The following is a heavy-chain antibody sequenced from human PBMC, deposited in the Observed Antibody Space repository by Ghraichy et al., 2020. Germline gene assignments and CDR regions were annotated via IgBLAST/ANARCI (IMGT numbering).Heavy chain of an antibody. J-gene: IGHJ4*02. CDR1: GFPLGAHW. CDR2: IKEDGSEQ. V-gene: IGHV3-7*03. CDR3: GRDGGRWSSSSCAETY. Sequence: LSLTCAASGFPLGAHWMCWVRQAPGKGLEWLANIKEDGSEQYYVDSVKGRFTVSRDNAKNTLFLQMDSLRDDDTAVYYCGRDGGRWSSSSCAETYWGRGTLVTVSS. D-gene: IGHD2-2*01.